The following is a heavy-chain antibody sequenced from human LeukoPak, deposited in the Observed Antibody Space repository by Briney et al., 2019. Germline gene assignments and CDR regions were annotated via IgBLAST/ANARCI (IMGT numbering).Heavy chain of an antibody. CDR2: IYTSGST. D-gene: IGHD5-12*01. V-gene: IGHV4-4*07. Sequence: SETLSLTCTVSGDSISSYYWSWIRQPAGKGLEWIGRIYTSGSTNYNPSLKSRVTMSVDTSKNQFSLKLSPVTAAATAVYYCARGRTYSGYDYFDYWGQGTLVTVSS. J-gene: IGHJ4*02. CDR3: ARGRTYSGYDYFDY. CDR1: GDSISSYY.